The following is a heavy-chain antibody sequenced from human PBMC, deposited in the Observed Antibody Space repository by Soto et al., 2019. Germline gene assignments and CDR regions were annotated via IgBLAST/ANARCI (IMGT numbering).Heavy chain of an antibody. J-gene: IGHJ6*02. CDR3: ARGTAMVTLNYYYGMDV. V-gene: IGHV3-11*01. D-gene: IGHD5-18*01. CDR2: ISSSGSTI. CDR1: GFTFSNYY. Sequence: PGGSLRLSCAASGFTFSNYYMSWIRQAKGKGLEWVSYISSSGSTIYYADSVKGRFTISRDNAKNSLYLQMNSLRAEDTAVYYCARGTAMVTLNYYYGMDVWGQGTTVTVSS.